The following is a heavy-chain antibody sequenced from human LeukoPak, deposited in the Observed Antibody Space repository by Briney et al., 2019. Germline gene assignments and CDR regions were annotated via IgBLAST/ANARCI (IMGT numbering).Heavy chain of an antibody. CDR3: ARDGYFDL. CDR2: ISAHNGNT. Sequence: GASVKVSCKASGYTFTTYGIAWVWQAPGQGLEWMGWISAHNGNTNYAQSLQGRVTMTTDTSTNTAYMELRSLRSDDTAVYYCARDGYFDLWGRGTLVTVSS. J-gene: IGHJ2*01. V-gene: IGHV1-18*01. CDR1: GYTFTTYG.